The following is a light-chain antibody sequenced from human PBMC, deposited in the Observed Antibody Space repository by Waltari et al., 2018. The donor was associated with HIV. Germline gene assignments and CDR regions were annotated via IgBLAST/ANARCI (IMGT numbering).Light chain of an antibody. CDR1: NIYVGNYHL. J-gene: IGLJ3*02. V-gene: IGLV2-23*01. Sequence: QSPLTQPASVSGNPGQSVTITCTGTNIYVGNYHLVPLYQQHPGKAPKLLINDSSEGPLVVSSLLSGAKSGYWAALTTSGLRAEDEDDDCCLPYVGDGGSWKFGGG. CDR2: DSS. CDR3: LPYVGDGGSWK.